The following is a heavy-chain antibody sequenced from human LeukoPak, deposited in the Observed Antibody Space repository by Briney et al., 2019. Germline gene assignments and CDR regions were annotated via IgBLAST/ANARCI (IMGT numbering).Heavy chain of an antibody. CDR2: INHSGST. CDR3: ARRNGGYFEFDEY. CDR1: GGSFSGYY. D-gene: IGHD3-9*01. J-gene: IGHJ4*02. V-gene: IGHV4-34*01. Sequence: SETLSLTCAVYGGSFSGYYWSWIRQPPGKGLEWIGEINHSGSTNYNPSLKSRVTISVDTSKNQFCLKLSSVTAADTAVYYCARRNGGYFEFDEYWGQGTLVTVSS.